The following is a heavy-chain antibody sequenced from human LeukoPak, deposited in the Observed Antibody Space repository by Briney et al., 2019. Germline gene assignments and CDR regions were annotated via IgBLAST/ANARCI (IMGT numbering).Heavy chain of an antibody. D-gene: IGHD3-10*01. J-gene: IGHJ4*02. V-gene: IGHV6-1*01. CDR3: ARLGSGSNY. Sequence: SQTLSLTCAISGDSVSSNSAAWIWIRQPPSRGLEWLGRTYYRSKWYTEYAVSVKSRITINPDTSKNQFSLQLSSVNPEDTAVYYCARLGSGSNYWGQGTLVTVSS. CDR2: TYYRSKWYT. CDR1: GDSVSSNSAA.